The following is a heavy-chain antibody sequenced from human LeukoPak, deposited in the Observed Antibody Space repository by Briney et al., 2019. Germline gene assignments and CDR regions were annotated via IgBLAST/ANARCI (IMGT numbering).Heavy chain of an antibody. V-gene: IGHV3-21*01. CDR2: ISYLSSHV. J-gene: IGHJ4*02. Sequence: GGSLRLSCLASRFTFRDYDMNWVRQAPGKGLEWVSSISYLSSHVYYGDSVKGRFSISRDNAKNSLYLQMNSLGAEDTAIYYCGRAFPPLRTSSAGDLWGQGILVTVSS. D-gene: IGHD3-16*01. CDR3: GRAFPPLRTSSAGDL. CDR1: RFTFRDYD.